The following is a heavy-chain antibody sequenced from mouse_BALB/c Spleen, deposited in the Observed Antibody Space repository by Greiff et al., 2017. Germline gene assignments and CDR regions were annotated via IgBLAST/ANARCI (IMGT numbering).Heavy chain of an antibody. D-gene: IGHD2-3*01. CDR1: GYTFTSYW. Sequence: QVQLQQSGAELARPGASVKLSCKASGYTFTSYWMQWVKQRPGQGLEWIGAIYPGDGSTKYNEKFKSKATLTVDKSSSTAYMQLSSLTSEDSAVYYCARRDGYYAYAMDYWGQGTSVTVSS. CDR2: IYPGDGST. V-gene: IGHV1-87*01. J-gene: IGHJ4*01. CDR3: ARRDGYYAYAMDY.